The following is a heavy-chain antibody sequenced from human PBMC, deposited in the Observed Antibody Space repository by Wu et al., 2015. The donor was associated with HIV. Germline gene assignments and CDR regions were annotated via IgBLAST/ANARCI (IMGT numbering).Heavy chain of an antibody. CDR2: ISPYNGDT. Sequence: QVQLVQSGAEVKKPGASVKVSCKASGYTFTTYGISWVRQAPGQGLEWVGWISPYNGDTNYAQKFQGRVTVTTHTSTSTAYMELTSLRSDDTALYYCARDSKDRRWLTTYPSRVMVFTWGQGTLVHRLL. V-gene: IGHV1-18*01. D-gene: IGHD5-24*01. CDR3: ARDSKDRRWLTTYPSRVMVFT. CDR1: GYTFTTYG. J-gene: IGHJ4*02.